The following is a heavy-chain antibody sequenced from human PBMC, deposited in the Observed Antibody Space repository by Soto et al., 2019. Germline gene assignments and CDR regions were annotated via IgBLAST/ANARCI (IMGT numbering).Heavy chain of an antibody. J-gene: IGHJ4*02. Sequence: GGSLRLSCTASGFTFGDYTMSWFRQAPGKGLERVGFIRSKSYGGATEYAASVKGRFTISRDDSKYIAYLQMNSLESEDTAVYFCTRASPRDCSSTSCYGSAAYWGQGALVTVSS. D-gene: IGHD2-2*01. V-gene: IGHV3-49*03. CDR3: TRASPRDCSSTSCYGSAAY. CDR2: IRSKSYGGAT. CDR1: GFTFGDYT.